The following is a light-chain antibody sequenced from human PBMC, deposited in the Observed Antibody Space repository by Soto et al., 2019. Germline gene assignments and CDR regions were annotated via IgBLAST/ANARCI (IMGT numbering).Light chain of an antibody. V-gene: IGLV1-44*01. J-gene: IGLJ1*01. Sequence: QSVLTQPPSASGTPGQGVTISCSGSSSNIGRNPVNWYLQLPGTAPKLLIYSSNQRPSGVPDRFSGSKSGTSASLAISGLQSEDEADYYCAAWDDSLNGLYVFGTGTKVTVL. CDR2: SSN. CDR1: SSNIGRNP. CDR3: AAWDDSLNGLYV.